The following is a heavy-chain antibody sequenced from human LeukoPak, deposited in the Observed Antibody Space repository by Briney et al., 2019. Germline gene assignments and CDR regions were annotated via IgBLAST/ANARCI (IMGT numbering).Heavy chain of an antibody. D-gene: IGHD6-6*01. CDR2: IKSKTDGGTT. CDR1: GFTFNNAW. V-gene: IGHV3-15*07. Sequence: GGSLRLSCAASGFTFNNAWMNWVRQAPGKGLEWVGRIKSKTDGGTTDYAAPVKGRFTVSRDDSKNTLYLQMNSLKTEDTAVYYRTTGGSSSILFDYWGQGTLVTVSS. CDR3: TTGGSSSILFDY. J-gene: IGHJ4*02.